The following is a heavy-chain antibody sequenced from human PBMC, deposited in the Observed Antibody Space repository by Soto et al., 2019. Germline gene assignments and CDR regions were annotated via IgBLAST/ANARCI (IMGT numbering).Heavy chain of an antibody. CDR1: GGSFSGYY. CDR2: INHSGST. Sequence: SETLSLTCAVYGGSFSGYYWSWIRQPPGKGLEWIGEINHSGSTNYNPSLKSRVTISVDTSKNQFSLKLSSVTAADTAVYYCAHSGYSSSGKKVRWNYYYYMDVWGKGTTVTVSS. V-gene: IGHV4-34*01. CDR3: AHSGYSSSGKKVRWNYYYYMDV. J-gene: IGHJ6*03. D-gene: IGHD6-13*01.